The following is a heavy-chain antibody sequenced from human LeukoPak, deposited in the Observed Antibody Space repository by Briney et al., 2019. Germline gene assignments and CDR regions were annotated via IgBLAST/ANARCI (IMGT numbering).Heavy chain of an antibody. Sequence: GGSLRLSCAASGFTFSSYSMNWVRQAPGKGLEWVSSISSSSSYIYYADSVKGRFTISRDNAKNSLYLQMNSLRAEDAAVYYCARGGAIVATIDDYWGQGTLVTVSS. D-gene: IGHD5-12*01. J-gene: IGHJ4*02. CDR3: ARGGAIVATIDDY. CDR2: ISSSSSYI. CDR1: GFTFSSYS. V-gene: IGHV3-21*01.